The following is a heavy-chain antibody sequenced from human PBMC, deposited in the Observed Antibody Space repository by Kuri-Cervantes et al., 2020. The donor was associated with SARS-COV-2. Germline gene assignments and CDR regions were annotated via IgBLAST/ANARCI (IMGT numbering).Heavy chain of an antibody. CDR1: GFTFSSYG. J-gene: IGHJ4*02. D-gene: IGHD6-19*01. Sequence: ESLKISFAASGFTFSSYGMHWVRQAPGKGLEWVSSISSSSSYIYYADSVKGRFTISRDNAKNSLYLQMNSLRAEDTAVYYCARNRGSGWPFFDYWGQGTLVTVSS. CDR2: ISSSSSYI. CDR3: ARNRGSGWPFFDY. V-gene: IGHV3-21*01.